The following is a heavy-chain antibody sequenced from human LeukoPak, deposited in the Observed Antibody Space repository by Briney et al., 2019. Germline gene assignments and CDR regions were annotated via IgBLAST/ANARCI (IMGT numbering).Heavy chain of an antibody. V-gene: IGHV1-2*02. J-gene: IGHJ4*02. D-gene: IGHD3-16*02. CDR3: ARDPPRGWYYDYVWGSYPRYYFDY. CDR1: GYTFTGYY. CDR2: INPNSGGT. Sequence: ASVKVSCKASGYTFTGYYMHWVRQAPGQGLEWMGWINPNSGGTNYAQKFRGRVTMTRDTSISTAYMELSRLRSDDTAVYYCARDPPRGWYYDYVWGSYPRYYFDYWGQGTLVTVSS.